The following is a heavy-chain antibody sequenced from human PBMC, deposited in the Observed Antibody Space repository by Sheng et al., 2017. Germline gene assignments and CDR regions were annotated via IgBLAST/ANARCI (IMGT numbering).Heavy chain of an antibody. CDR1: GYSISSGYY. V-gene: IGHV4-38-2*02. CDR3: ARANSGDFFDY. D-gene: IGHD2-15*01. Sequence: QVQLQESGPGLVKPSETLSLTCTVSGYSISSGYYWGWIRQPPGKGLEWIGNIYHSGSTYYNPSLKSRVTISVDTSKNQFSLKLSSVTAADTAVYYCARANSGDFFDYWGQGTLVTV. J-gene: IGHJ4*02. CDR2: IYHSGST.